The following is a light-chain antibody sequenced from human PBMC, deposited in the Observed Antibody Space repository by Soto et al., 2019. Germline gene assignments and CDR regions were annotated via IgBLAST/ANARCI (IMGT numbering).Light chain of an antibody. J-gene: IGKJ2*01. Sequence: EIVLTKSPGTLSLSPGDRATLSCRASQSVSSSYLAWYQQKPGQTPWLLIYAASSRATGVPDRFSAGGSGTDFTLTISRLEPEDFAVYYCQQYGSSYTFGQGTKLEIK. CDR2: AAS. CDR1: QSVSSSY. V-gene: IGKV3-20*01. CDR3: QQYGSSYT.